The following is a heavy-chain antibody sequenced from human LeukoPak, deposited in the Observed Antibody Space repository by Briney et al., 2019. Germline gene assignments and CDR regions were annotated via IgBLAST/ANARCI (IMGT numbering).Heavy chain of an antibody. CDR2: IGNGGDT. CDR1: GFTFSSYD. D-gene: IGHD2-21*01. CDR3: GRGNSFDV. V-gene: IGHV3-13*01. J-gene: IGHJ4*02. Sequence: TGGSLRLSCATSGFTFSSYDMHWVRQGTGKGLEWVSGIGNGGDTYYPDSVKSRFTTSRENAKKSLFLQMNSLRAEDTAVYYCGRGNSFDVWGEGTLVTVSS.